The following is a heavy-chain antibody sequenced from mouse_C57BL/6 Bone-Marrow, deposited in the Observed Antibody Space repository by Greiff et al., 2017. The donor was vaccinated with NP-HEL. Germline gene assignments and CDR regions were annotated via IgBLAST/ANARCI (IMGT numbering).Heavy chain of an antibody. D-gene: IGHD3-3*01. CDR1: GYTFTSYW. Sequence: QVQLKQPGAELVKPGASVKMSCKASGYTFTSYWITWVKQRPGQGLAWIGDIYPGSGSTNYNEKFKSKATLTVDTSSSTAYMQLSSLTSEDSAVYYCARSLGCFDYWGQGTTLTVSS. V-gene: IGHV1-55*01. CDR3: ARSLGCFDY. CDR2: IYPGSGST. J-gene: IGHJ2*01.